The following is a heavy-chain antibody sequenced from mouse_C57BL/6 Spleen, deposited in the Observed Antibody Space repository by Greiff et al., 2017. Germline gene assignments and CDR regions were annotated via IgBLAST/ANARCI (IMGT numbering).Heavy chain of an antibody. D-gene: IGHD2-2*01. CDR3: ARSLYGYGFAY. Sequence: QVQLQQSGAELVRPGTSVKVSCKASGYAFTNYLLEWVKQRPGQGLEWIGVINPGSGGTNYNEKFKGKATLTADKSSSTAYMQLSSLTSEDSAVYFCARSLYGYGFAYWGQGTLVTVSA. CDR2: INPGSGGT. J-gene: IGHJ3*01. CDR1: GYAFTNYL. V-gene: IGHV1-54*01.